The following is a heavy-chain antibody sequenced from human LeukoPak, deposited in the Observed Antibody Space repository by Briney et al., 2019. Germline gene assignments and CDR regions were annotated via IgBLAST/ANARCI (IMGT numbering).Heavy chain of an antibody. J-gene: IGHJ4*02. CDR3: ARVTYYYDSSGYYYLDY. CDR2: IYPGDSDS. CDR1: GYSFTSYW. V-gene: IGHV5-51*01. Sequence: RGESLKISCKGSGYSFTSYWIGWVRQMPGKGLGWMGIIYPGDSDSRYSPSFQGQVTISADKSISTAYLQWRSLKASDTAMYYCARVTYYYDSSGYYYLDYWGQGTLVTVSS. D-gene: IGHD3-22*01.